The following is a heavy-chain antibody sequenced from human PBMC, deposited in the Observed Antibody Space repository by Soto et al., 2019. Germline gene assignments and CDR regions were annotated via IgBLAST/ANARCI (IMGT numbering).Heavy chain of an antibody. CDR3: ARDLSHYGSGSPLGIDY. CDR2: ISYDGSNK. V-gene: IGHV3-30-3*01. D-gene: IGHD3-10*01. Sequence: PGGSLRLSCAASGFTFSGYAMHWVRQAPGKGLEWVAVISYDGSNKYYADSVKGRFTISRDNSKNTLYLQTNSLRAEDTAVYYCARDLSHYGSGSPLGIDYWGQGTLVPVSS. CDR1: GFTFSGYA. J-gene: IGHJ4*02.